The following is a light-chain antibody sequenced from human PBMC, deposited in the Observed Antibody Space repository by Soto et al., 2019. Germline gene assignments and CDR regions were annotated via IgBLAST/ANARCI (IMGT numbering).Light chain of an antibody. V-gene: IGKV4-1*01. CDR3: QQDFTTPSLT. CDR2: WAS. J-gene: IGKJ4*01. Sequence: DIVMTQSPDSLAVSLGERVTINCKSSQSVFYRSNNKNYLAWYQQKPGQHPNLLIYWASTRESVVTDRSGGSGSGTDFTLTIDNPQAEDVAVYYYQQDFTTPSLTFGGGTKVEIK. CDR1: QSVFYRSNNKNY.